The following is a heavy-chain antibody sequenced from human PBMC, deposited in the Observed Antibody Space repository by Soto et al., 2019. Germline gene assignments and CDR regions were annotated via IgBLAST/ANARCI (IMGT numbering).Heavy chain of an antibody. CDR2: IIPIFGTA. Sequence: ASVKVSCKASGGTFSSYAISWVRQAPGQGLEWMGGIIPIFGTANYAQKFQGRVTITADESTSTAYMELSSLRSEDTAVYYCAREGDTAMAFDYWGQGTLVTVSS. D-gene: IGHD5-18*01. J-gene: IGHJ4*02. CDR3: AREGDTAMAFDY. V-gene: IGHV1-69*13. CDR1: GGTFSSYA.